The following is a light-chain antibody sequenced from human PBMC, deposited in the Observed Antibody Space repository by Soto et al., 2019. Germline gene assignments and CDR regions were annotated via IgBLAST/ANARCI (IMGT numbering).Light chain of an antibody. CDR3: HQRQSWPRT. J-gene: IGKJ1*01. CDR2: QTS. CDR1: QYINTR. V-gene: IGKV3-11*01. Sequence: IFLTQSPATLSSFPGDRVTLSFRASQYINTRLAWYQHRPGQAPRLLIYQTSIRAAGIPARFSASGTGTDFTLTISDVQPEDFAVYYCHQRQSWPRTFGQGTKVDIK.